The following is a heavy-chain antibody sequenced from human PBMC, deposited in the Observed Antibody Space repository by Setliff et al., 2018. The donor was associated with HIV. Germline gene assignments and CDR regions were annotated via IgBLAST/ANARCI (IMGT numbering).Heavy chain of an antibody. CDR1: GFTFSTYA. D-gene: IGHD3-10*01. Sequence: GGSLRLSCAASGFTFSTYAMSWFRQAPGKGLEWVSSISVSGGRTNHADSVKGRFTISRDTAKNSLYLQMNSLGVEDTALYYCARGRGGEPGDAMYFDIWGQGTMVTVSS. V-gene: IGHV3-23*01. CDR3: ARGRGGEPGDAMYFDI. J-gene: IGHJ3*02. CDR2: ISVSGGRT.